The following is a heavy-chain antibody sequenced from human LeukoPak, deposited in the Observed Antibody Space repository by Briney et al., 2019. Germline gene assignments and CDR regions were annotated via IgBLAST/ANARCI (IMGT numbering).Heavy chain of an antibody. CDR2: IIPILGIA. CDR1: GGTFSSYA. J-gene: IGHJ3*02. CDR3: ASRTGDLRVDAFDI. Sequence: SVKVSCKASGGTFSSYAISWVRQAPGQRLEWMGRIIPILGIANYAQKFQGRVTITADKSTSTAYMELSSLRSEDTAVYYCASRTGDLRVDAFDIWGQGTMVTVSS. V-gene: IGHV1-69*04. D-gene: IGHD7-27*01.